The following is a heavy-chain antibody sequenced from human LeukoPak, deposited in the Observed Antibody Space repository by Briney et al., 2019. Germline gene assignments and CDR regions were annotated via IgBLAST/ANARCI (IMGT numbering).Heavy chain of an antibody. D-gene: IGHD4-17*01. J-gene: IGHJ3*02. V-gene: IGHV2-5*01. CDR1: GFSLNTSGVG. Sequence: SGPTLVNPTQTLTLTCTFSGFSLNTSGVGVGWIRQPPGKALEWLALIYWNDDKRYSPSLKSRLTITKDTSKNQVVLTMTNMDPVDTATYYCAHSFYGDYWPADASDIWGQGTLVTVSS. CDR2: IYWNDDK. CDR3: AHSFYGDYWPADASDI.